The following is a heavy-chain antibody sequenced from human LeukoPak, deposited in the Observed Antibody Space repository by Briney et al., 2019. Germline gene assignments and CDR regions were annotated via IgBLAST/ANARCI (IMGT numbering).Heavy chain of an antibody. CDR2: INPSGGST. V-gene: IGHV1-46*01. CDR1: GYTFTSYY. CDR3: ARVSVGATAGMDV. J-gene: IGHJ6*02. D-gene: IGHD1-26*01. Sequence: ASVKVSCKASGYTFTSYYMHWVRQAPGQGLEWMGIINPSGGSTSYAQKFQGRVTMTRDTSTSTVYMELRSLRSDDTAVYYCARVSVGATAGMDVWGQGTTVTVSS.